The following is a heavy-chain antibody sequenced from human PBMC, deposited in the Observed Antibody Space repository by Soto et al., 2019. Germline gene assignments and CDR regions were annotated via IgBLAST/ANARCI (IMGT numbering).Heavy chain of an antibody. CDR3: AHRPSGWYLFDY. J-gene: IGHJ4*02. CDR2: MSYDGSNK. V-gene: IGHV3-30*03. Sequence: GGSLRLSCAASGFTFSNFGMHWVRQAPGKGLEWVAVMSYDGSNKYYADSVKGRFTISRDNSKNTLYLQMTNMDPVDTATYYCAHRPSGWYLFDYWGQGTLVTVSS. CDR1: GFTFSNFG. D-gene: IGHD6-19*01.